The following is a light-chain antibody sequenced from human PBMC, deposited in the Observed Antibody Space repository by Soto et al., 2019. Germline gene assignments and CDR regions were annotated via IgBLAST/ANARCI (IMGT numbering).Light chain of an antibody. CDR1: QSVNSN. Sequence: EIVMTQSPATLSVSPGERATLPCRASQSVNSNLAWYRQKPGQAPRLLISDASTRATGVPARFSGSGSGTEFTLTIRSLQSEDSGIYYCQQYNFWPPLTFGGGTKVEIK. CDR3: QQYNFWPPLT. J-gene: IGKJ4*01. V-gene: IGKV3-15*01. CDR2: DAS.